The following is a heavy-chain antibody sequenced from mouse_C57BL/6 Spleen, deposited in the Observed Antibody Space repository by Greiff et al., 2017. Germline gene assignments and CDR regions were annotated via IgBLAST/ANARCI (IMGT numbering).Heavy chain of an antibody. CDR3: ATRGGY. CDR1: GYTFTDYY. J-gene: IGHJ4*01. V-gene: IGHV1-76*01. Sequence: QVQLQQSGAELVRPGASVKLSCKASGYTFTDYYINWVKQRPGQGLEWIARIYPGSGNTYYNEKFKGKATLTAEKSSSTAYMQLSSLTSEDSAVYFCATRGGYWGQGTSVTVSS. CDR2: IYPGSGNT.